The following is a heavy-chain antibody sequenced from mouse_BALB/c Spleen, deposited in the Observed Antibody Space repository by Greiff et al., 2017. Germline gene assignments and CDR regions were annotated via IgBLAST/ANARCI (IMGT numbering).Heavy chain of an antibody. CDR3: GRSYDGYYPYYYAMDY. D-gene: IGHD2-3*01. CDR1: GYSFTGYF. CDR2: INPYNGDT. V-gene: IGHV1-37*01. Sequence: VQLQQSGPELVKPGASVKISCKASGYSFTGYFMNWVKQSHGKSLEWIGRINPYNGDTFYNQKFKGKATLTVDKSSSTAHMQLLSLTSEDSAVYYCGRSYDGYYPYYYAMDYWGQGTSVTVSS. J-gene: IGHJ4*01.